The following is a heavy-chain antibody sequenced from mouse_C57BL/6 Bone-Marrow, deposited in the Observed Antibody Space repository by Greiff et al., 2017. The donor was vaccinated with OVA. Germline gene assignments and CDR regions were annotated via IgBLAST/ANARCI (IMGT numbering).Heavy chain of an antibody. CDR3: TRDLLPYAMDY. J-gene: IGHJ4*01. CDR2: IYPGNSDT. V-gene: IGHV1-5*01. Sequence: EVQLQQSGTVLARPGASVKMSCKTSGYTFTSYWMHWVKQRPGQGLEWIGAIYPGNSDTSYNQKFKGKAKLTAVTSASTAYMELSSLTNEDSAVYYCTRDLLPYAMDYWGQGTSVTVSS. CDR1: GYTFTSYW. D-gene: IGHD2-1*01.